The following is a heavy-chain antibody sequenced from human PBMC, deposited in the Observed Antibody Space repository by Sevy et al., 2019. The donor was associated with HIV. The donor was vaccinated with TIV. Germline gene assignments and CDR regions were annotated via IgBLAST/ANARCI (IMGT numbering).Heavy chain of an antibody. CDR3: AVMTTYYYDGSGYYYQVRSDY. V-gene: IGHV3-23*01. CDR1: GFTFSSYA. CDR2: ISGSGGST. D-gene: IGHD3-22*01. Sequence: GGSLRLSCAASGFTFSSYAMSWVRQAPGKGLEWVSTISGSGGSTYYADSVKGGFTISRDNFKNTLYFEMNSLRAEGKGVHYSAVMTTYYYDGSGYYYQVRSDYWGQGTLVTVAS. J-gene: IGHJ4*02.